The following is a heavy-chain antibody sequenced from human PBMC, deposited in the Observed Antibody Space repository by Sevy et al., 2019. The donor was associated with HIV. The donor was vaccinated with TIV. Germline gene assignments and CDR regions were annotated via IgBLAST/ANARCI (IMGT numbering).Heavy chain of an antibody. J-gene: IGHJ6*03. D-gene: IGHD1-26*01. Sequence: GGSLRLSCAASGFTFSSYSMNWVRQAPGKGLEWVSHISSSSSTIYYADSVKGRFTISRDNAKNSLYLQMNSLRDEDTAVYYCARDRGATSYYYYYMDVWGKGTTVTVSS. CDR3: ARDRGATSYYYYYMDV. V-gene: IGHV3-48*02. CDR2: ISSSSSTI. CDR1: GFTFSSYS.